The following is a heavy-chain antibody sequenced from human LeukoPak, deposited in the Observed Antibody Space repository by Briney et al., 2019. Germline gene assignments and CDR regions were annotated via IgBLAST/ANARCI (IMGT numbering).Heavy chain of an antibody. V-gene: IGHV4-34*01. J-gene: IGHJ5*02. CDR2: INHSGST. CDR1: GGSFSGYY. CDR3: ARGTGGNWFDP. Sequence: NPSETLSLTCAVYGGSFSGYYWSWIRQPPGKGLEWIGEINHSGSTNYNPSLKSRVTISVDTSKNQFSLKLSSVTAADTAVYYCARGTGGNWFDPWGQGTLVTVSS. D-gene: IGHD2-8*02.